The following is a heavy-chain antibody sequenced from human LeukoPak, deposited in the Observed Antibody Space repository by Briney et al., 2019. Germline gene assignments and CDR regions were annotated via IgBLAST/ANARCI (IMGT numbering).Heavy chain of an antibody. J-gene: IGHJ4*02. V-gene: IGHV4-34*01. CDR1: GGSFSGYY. CDR3: ARLRVDYYDSSGAPADY. Sequence: SETLSLTCAVYGGSFSGYYWSWIRQPPGKGLEWIGEINHSGSTNYNPSLKSRVTISVDTSKNQFSLKLSSVTAADTAVYYCARLRVDYYDSSGAPADYWGQGTLVTVSS. CDR2: INHSGST. D-gene: IGHD3-22*01.